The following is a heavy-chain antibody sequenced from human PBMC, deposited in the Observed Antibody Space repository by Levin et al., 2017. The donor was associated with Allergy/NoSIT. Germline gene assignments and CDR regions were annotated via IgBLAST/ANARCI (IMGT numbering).Heavy chain of an antibody. CDR2: ISYDGSNE. J-gene: IGHJ6*02. CDR1: GFTFTDHV. V-gene: IGHV3-30*03. CDR3: ARGAAAFYGMDV. D-gene: IGHD2-2*01. Sequence: GESLKISCAASGFTFTDHVIHWVRQAPGTGLEWVALISYDGSNEFYGDSVKGRFTISRDNPKNTVVLRMTSLSAEDTGVYYCARGAAAFYGMDVWGQGTTVTVSS.